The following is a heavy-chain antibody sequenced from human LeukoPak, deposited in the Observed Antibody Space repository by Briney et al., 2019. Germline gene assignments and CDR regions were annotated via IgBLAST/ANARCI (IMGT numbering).Heavy chain of an antibody. CDR3: AKKASSGYYYAFDY. CDR1: GFTFSSYA. D-gene: IGHD3-22*01. Sequence: GGSLRLSCAASGFTFSSYAMSWVRQGPGKGLEWVSAISNSGGSTYYADSVKGRFTISKDNSKNTLSLEMNSLSAEDTAVYYCAKKASSGYYYAFDYWGQGTLVTVSS. CDR2: ISNSGGST. V-gene: IGHV3-23*01. J-gene: IGHJ4*02.